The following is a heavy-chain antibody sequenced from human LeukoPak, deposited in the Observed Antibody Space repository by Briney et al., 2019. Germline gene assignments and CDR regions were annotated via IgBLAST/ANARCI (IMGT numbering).Heavy chain of an antibody. CDR2: ISAYNGNT. V-gene: IGHV1-18*01. CDR1: GYTFTSYG. CDR3: ARDRGRYYYDSSGYYTGGDYYYYYMDV. D-gene: IGHD3-22*01. J-gene: IGHJ6*03. Sequence: ASVKVSCKASGYTFTSYGISWVRQAPGQGLEWMGWISAYNGNTNYAQKLQGRVTMTTDTSTSTAYMELSSLRSEDTAVYYCARDRGRYYYDSSGYYTGGDYYYYYMDVWGKGTTVTISS.